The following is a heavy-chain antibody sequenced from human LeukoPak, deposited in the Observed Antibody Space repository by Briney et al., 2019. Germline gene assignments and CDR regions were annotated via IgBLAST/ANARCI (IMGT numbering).Heavy chain of an antibody. Sequence: GGSLRLSCAASGFNFSNYSMNWVRQAPGKGLEWVSSMIGSGRYINYADSVKGRFTISRDNAKNALFLQMNSLRAEDTAVYYCAGCYYAQIWDYWGQGTLVTVSS. CDR2: MIGSGRYI. J-gene: IGHJ4*02. CDR3: AGCYYAQIWDY. V-gene: IGHV3-21*04. D-gene: IGHD3-10*01. CDR1: GFNFSNYS.